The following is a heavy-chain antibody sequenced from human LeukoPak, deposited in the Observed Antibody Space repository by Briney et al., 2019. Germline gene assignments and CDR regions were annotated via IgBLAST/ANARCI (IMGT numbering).Heavy chain of an antibody. CDR3: AKDLDEYSSSSYFDY. D-gene: IGHD6-6*01. Sequence: GGSLRLSCAASGFTFSDYYMSWIRQAPGKGLEWVSYISSSGSTIYYADSVKGRFTISRDNAKNSLYLQMNSLRAEDTAVYYCAKDLDEYSSSSYFDYWGQGTLVTVSS. V-gene: IGHV3-11*04. J-gene: IGHJ4*02. CDR1: GFTFSDYY. CDR2: ISSSGSTI.